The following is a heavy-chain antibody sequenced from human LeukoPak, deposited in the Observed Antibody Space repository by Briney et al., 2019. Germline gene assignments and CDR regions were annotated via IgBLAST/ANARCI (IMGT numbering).Heavy chain of an antibody. Sequence: SETLSLTCSVSGASISSYYWNWIRQPPGKGLEWIGNIYTSGGTNYNPSLNSRVTISLDTSKDQLALKLTSVTTADTAFYYCAKDWELGSWGQGNLVTVSS. CDR3: AKDWELGS. V-gene: IGHV4-59*01. J-gene: IGHJ5*02. CDR2: IYTSGGT. CDR1: GASISSYY. D-gene: IGHD1-26*01.